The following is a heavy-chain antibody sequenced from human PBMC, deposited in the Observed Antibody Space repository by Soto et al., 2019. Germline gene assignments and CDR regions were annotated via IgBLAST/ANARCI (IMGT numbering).Heavy chain of an antibody. CDR2: IYSGGST. D-gene: IGHD3-22*01. CDR1: GFTVSSND. J-gene: IGHJ3*02. V-gene: IGHV3-53*01. CDR3: AREDSSGYYVFDI. Sequence: LRLSCAASGFTVSSNDMSWVRQAPGKGLEWVSVIYSGGSTYYADSVKGRFTISRDNSKNTLYLQMNSLRAEDTAVYYCAREDSSGYYVFDIWGQGTMVTVSS.